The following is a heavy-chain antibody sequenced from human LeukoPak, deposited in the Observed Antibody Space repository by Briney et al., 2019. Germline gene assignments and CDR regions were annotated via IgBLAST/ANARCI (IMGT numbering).Heavy chain of an antibody. CDR1: GGSFSGYY. J-gene: IGHJ4*02. V-gene: IGHV4-34*01. D-gene: IGHD6-13*01. CDR2: INHSGST. Sequence: SETLSLTCAVYGGSFSGYYWSWIRQPPGKGLEWIGEINHSGSTNYNPSLKSRVTISVDTSKNQFSLKLSSVTAADTAVYYCAGEGIAASREGYWGQGTLVTVSS. CDR3: AGEGIAASREGY.